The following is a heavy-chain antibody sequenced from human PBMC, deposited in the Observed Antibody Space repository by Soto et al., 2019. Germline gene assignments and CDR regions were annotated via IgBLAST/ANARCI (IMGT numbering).Heavy chain of an antibody. CDR3: ARSRDRCGGDCYSVYAAFDL. CDR1: EGTFNNYA. CDR2: IIPLGSSQ. V-gene: IGHV1-69*06. D-gene: IGHD2-21*02. J-gene: IGHJ3*01. Sequence: QVQLVQSGAEVKKPGSSVRVSCKTSEGTFNNYAISWVRQAPGQGLEWMGGIIPLGSSQHYAEGFQGRATISADSSTFTVSLELTNLTSDDAAVYFCARSRDRCGGDCYSVYAAFDLWGQGTAVTVSS.